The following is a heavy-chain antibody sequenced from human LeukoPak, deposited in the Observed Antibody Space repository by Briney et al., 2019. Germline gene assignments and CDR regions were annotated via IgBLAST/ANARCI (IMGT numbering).Heavy chain of an antibody. V-gene: IGHV1-69*04. CDR2: IIPILGIA. CDR3: ARDPPRAAAGQKDWFDP. D-gene: IGHD6-13*01. Sequence: ASVKVSGKASGGTFSSYAISWVRQAPGQGLEWMGRIIPILGIANYAQKFQGRVTITADKSTSTAYMELSSLRSEDTAVYYCARDPPRAAAGQKDWFDPWGQGTLVTVSS. J-gene: IGHJ5*02. CDR1: GGTFSSYA.